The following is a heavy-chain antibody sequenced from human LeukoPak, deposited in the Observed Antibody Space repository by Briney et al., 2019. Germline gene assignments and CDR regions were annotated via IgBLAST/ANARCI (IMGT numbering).Heavy chain of an antibody. V-gene: IGHV3-23*01. J-gene: IGHJ4*02. CDR1: GFAFSSFV. Sequence: GGSLRLSCAASGFAFSSFVMNWVRHAPGKGLEWVSAITAGGDKTYYADSVKGRFTISRDNSKNTLCLQMNSLRAEDTAVYYCAKDPLSWGQGTLVTVSS. CDR3: AKDPLS. CDR2: ITAGGDKT.